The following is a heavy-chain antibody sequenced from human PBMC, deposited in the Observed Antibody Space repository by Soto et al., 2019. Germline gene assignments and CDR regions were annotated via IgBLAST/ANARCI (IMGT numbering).Heavy chain of an antibody. V-gene: IGHV3-49*03. CDR1: GFTFNNYG. CDR2: IRSKAYGGTT. Sequence: GGSLRLSCAASGFTFNNYGMHWFRQAPGKGLEWVGFIRSKAYGGTTEYAASVKGRFTISRDDSKSIAYLQMNSLKTEDTAVYYCTRATGYDYGAFDIWGQGTMVTVSS. D-gene: IGHD4-17*01. J-gene: IGHJ3*02. CDR3: TRATGYDYGAFDI.